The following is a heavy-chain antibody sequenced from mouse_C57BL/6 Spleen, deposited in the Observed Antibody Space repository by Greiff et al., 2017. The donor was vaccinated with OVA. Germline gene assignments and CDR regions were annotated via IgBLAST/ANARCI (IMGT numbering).Heavy chain of an antibody. V-gene: IGHV1-59*01. CDR1: GYTFTSYW. CDR3: ARAIVTTIDY. CDR2: IDPSDSYT. D-gene: IGHD2-5*01. Sequence: VQLQQPGAELVRPGTSVKLSCKASGYTFTSYWMHWVKQRPGQGLEWIGEIDPSDSYTNYNQKFKGKATLTVDTSSSTAYMQLSSLTSEDSAVYYCARAIVTTIDYWGQGTTLTVSS. J-gene: IGHJ2*01.